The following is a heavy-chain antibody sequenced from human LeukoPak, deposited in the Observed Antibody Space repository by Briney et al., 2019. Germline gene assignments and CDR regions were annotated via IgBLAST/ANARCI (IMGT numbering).Heavy chain of an antibody. CDR2: ISNSGST. CDR3: ARHGTISSESYFDY. J-gene: IGHJ4*02. Sequence: LERPSLTRTVSGGSISSYDWSWIRQPPGEGLEWIGYISNSGSTNYNPSLKSRVTISVDTSKNQLSLKLSSVTAADTAVYYCARHGTISSESYFDYWGQGALVTVSS. CDR1: GGSISSYD. V-gene: IGHV4-59*08. D-gene: IGHD1-14*01.